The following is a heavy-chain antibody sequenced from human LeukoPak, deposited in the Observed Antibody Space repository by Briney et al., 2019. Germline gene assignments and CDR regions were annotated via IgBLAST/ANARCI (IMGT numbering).Heavy chain of an antibody. V-gene: IGHV3-23*01. D-gene: IGHD6-19*01. J-gene: IGHJ4*02. CDR2: ISGSGGST. CDR1: GFTFSSYA. Sequence: PGGSLRLSCAASGFTFSSYAMSWVRQAPGKGLEWVSAISGSGGSTYYADSVRGRFTISRDNSKNTLYLQMNGLRAEDTAVYYCAKDRKSSGCFDYWGQGTLVTVSS. CDR3: AKDRKSSGCFDY.